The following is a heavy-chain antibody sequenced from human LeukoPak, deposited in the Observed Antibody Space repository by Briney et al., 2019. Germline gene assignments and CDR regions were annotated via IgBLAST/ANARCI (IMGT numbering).Heavy chain of an antibody. CDR1: GFSFSNYA. Sequence: GRSLRLSCAASGFSFSNYAMHWVRQTPGEGLVWVAVISTDGRDKHYADSVKGRFTISRDNSKSTLYLQMNSLRAEDTAVYYCPRDSAAAAVYYFDYWGQGTLVTVSS. CDR3: PRDSAAAAVYYFDY. J-gene: IGHJ4*02. CDR2: ISTDGRDK. V-gene: IGHV3-30*04. D-gene: IGHD6-13*01.